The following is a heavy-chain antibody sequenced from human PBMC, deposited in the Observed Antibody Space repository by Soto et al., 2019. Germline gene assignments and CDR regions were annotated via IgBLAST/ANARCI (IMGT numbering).Heavy chain of an antibody. CDR1: GFTFSNAW. V-gene: IGHV3-15*07. CDR2: IKSKTDGGTT. J-gene: IGHJ4*01. Sequence: PGGSLRLSCAASGFTFSNAWINWVRQAPGKGLEWVGRIKSKTDGGTTDYAEPVKGRFAISRDDSNNMVYLQMNSLKIEDTAVYYFTTASYSTIKIVPFDYWGHGTLVTVSS. D-gene: IGHD2-8*01. CDR3: TTASYSTIKIVPFDY.